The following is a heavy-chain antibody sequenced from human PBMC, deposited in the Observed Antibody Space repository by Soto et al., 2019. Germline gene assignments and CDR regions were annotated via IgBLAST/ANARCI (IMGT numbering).Heavy chain of an antibody. CDR2: VSYDGSKE. D-gene: IGHD3-22*01. CDR3: AKDTYYHDSSGYYVFDC. J-gene: IGHJ4*02. CDR1: GFTFNSYG. Sequence: GGSLRLSCAASGFTFNSYGIHWVRQAPGKGLEWVAGVSYDGSKEYYTESVRGRFSISRDNSRNTLDLQMNSLRAEDTAVYYCAKDTYYHDSSGYYVFDCWGQGTLVTVSS. V-gene: IGHV3-30*18.